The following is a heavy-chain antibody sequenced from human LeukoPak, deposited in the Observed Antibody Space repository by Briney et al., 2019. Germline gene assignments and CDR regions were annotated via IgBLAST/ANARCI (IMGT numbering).Heavy chain of an antibody. V-gene: IGHV3-48*03. Sequence: GGSLRLSCAASGFTFVSYEMNWVRQAPGKGLEWVSYISTSGSTIYYADSVQGRFTISRDNAKNSLYLQMNSLRAEDTAVYYCARAGGYLDYWGQGTVVTVSS. CDR2: ISTSGSTI. D-gene: IGHD3-10*01. CDR1: GFTFVSYE. J-gene: IGHJ4*02. CDR3: ARAGGYLDY.